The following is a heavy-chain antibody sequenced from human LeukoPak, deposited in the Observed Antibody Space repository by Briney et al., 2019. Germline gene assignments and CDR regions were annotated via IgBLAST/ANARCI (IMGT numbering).Heavy chain of an antibody. CDR2: IYRSGNT. Sequence: PGGSLRLCCAVSGFTVNSNHMSWVRQAPGKGLEWVSVIYRSGNTNYADSVKGRFTISRDNSKNTLYLQMNSLRAEDTAVYYCARDLLISNTWYLGDYWGQGTLVTVSS. J-gene: IGHJ4*02. CDR1: GFTVNSNH. D-gene: IGHD3-3*02. V-gene: IGHV3-66*01. CDR3: ARDLLISNTWYLGDY.